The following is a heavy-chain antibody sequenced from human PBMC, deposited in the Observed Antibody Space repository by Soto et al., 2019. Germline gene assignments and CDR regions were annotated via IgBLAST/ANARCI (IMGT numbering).Heavy chain of an antibody. V-gene: IGHV3-30*03. J-gene: IGHJ5*01. CDR1: TISINVHG. CDR2: ISNDGRVQ. D-gene: IGHD3-3*01. Sequence: GGSLRLSCTSSTISINVHGIQWVRQAPAKGLEWVAFISNDGRVQYYADSVKGRFTISRDYSKNTVDLQMNSLRNEETAVYYCARDIRSGGYKWFDSWGPGTLVPVSS. CDR3: ARDIRSGGYKWFDS.